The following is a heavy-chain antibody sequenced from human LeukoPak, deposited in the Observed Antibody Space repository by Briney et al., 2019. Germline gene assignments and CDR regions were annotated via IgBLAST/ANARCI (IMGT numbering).Heavy chain of an antibody. V-gene: IGHV3-11*04. CDR3: ARDLRGTLMVNKGDY. CDR2: ISSSGSTI. D-gene: IGHD2-8*01. Sequence: GGSLRLSCAASGFTFSDYYMSWIRQAPGKGLEWVSYISSSGSTIYYADSVKGRFAISRDNAKNSLYLQMDSLRDEDTAVYYCARDLRGTLMVNKGDYWGQGTLVTVSS. CDR1: GFTFSDYY. J-gene: IGHJ4*02.